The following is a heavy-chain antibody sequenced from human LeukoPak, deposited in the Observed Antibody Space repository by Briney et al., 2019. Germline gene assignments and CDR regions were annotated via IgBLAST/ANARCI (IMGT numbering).Heavy chain of an antibody. CDR2: IYTSGST. J-gene: IGHJ6*03. Sequence: SETLSLTCTVSGGSISSYYWSWIRQPAGKGLEWIGRIYTSGSTNYNPSLKSRVTMSVDTSKNQFSLKLSSVTAADTAVYYCAISPSSSWPSYYYYYMDAWGKGTTVTVSS. CDR3: AISPSSSWPSYYYYYMDA. D-gene: IGHD6-13*01. CDR1: GGSISSYY. V-gene: IGHV4-4*07.